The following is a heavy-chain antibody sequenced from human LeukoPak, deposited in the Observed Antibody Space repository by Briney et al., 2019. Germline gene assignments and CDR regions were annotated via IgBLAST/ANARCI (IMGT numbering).Heavy chain of an antibody. CDR2: IDPSDSYT. J-gene: IGHJ5*02. D-gene: IGHD2-2*01. CDR3: ARRNCSSTSCPFPFDP. V-gene: IGHV5-10-1*01. Sequence: GESLKISCKGCGYSFTSYWISWVRQMPGKGLEWMGRIDPSDSYTNYSPSFQGHVTISADKSISTAYLQWSSLKASDTAMYYCARRNCSSTSCPFPFDPWGQGTLVTVSS. CDR1: GYSFTSYW.